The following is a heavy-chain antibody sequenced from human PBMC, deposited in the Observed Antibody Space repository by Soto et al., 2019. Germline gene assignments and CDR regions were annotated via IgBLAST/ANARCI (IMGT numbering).Heavy chain of an antibody. V-gene: IGHV1-69*12. D-gene: IGHD3-10*01. CDR1: GGTFSSYA. J-gene: IGHJ6*02. CDR2: IIPIFGTA. CDR3: ARDLKHPGVRGPYYGMDV. Sequence: QVQLVQSGAEVKKPGSSVKVSCKASGGTFSSYAISWVRQAPGQGLEWMGGIIPIFGTANYAQKFQGRVTITADESTSTAYMELSSLRSEDTAVYYCARDLKHPGVRGPYYGMDVWGQGTTVTVSS.